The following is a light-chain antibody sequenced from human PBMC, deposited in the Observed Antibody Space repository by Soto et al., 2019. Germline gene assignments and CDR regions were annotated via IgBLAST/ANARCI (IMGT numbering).Light chain of an antibody. Sequence: DTQVIQSSSSVSASVGDRVTITCRAGQGISSWLARYQQKPGKAPKLLIYAASSLQSGVPSRFSGSGSGTDFTLTISSLQPEDFATYYCQQANSFPPTFGQGTKV. CDR1: QGISSW. CDR2: AAS. CDR3: QQANSFPPT. J-gene: IGKJ1*01. V-gene: IGKV1-12*01.